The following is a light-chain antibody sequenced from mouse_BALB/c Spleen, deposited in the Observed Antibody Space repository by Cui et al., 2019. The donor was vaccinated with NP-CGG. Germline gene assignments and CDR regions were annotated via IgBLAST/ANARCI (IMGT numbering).Light chain of an antibody. CDR3: ALGYSNHWG. V-gene: IGLV1*01. CDR1: TGAVTTSNY. J-gene: IGLJ1*01. Sequence: HAVLPQESPLTTSPGETVTLTCRSSTGAVTTSNYANWVQEKPDHLFTGLIGGTNNRAPGVPARFSGSLIGDKAALTITGAQTEDEAIYFCALGYSNHWGFGGGTKLTVL. CDR2: GTN.